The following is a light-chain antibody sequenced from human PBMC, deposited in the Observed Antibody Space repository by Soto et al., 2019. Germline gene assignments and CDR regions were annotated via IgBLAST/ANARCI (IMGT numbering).Light chain of an antibody. CDR1: SSDVGKYNF. CDR3: TSYAGSSIPVV. J-gene: IGLJ2*01. V-gene: IGLV2-8*01. Sequence: QSALTQPPSASGSPGQSVTISCTGASSDVGKYNFVSWYQQHPGKAPKLMIYDVTERPSGVPDRFSGSKSGNTASLTASGLQAEDEADYYCTSYAGSSIPVVFGGGTKLTVL. CDR2: DVT.